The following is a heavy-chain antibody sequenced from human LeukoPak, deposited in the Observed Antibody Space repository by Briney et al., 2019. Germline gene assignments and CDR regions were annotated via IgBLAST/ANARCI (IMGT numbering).Heavy chain of an antibody. J-gene: IGHJ2*01. D-gene: IGHD2-21*02. CDR1: GFTFSSYA. CDR2: ISYDGSNK. CDR3: AKDPGAYCGGDCHWYFDL. V-gene: IGHV3-30-3*01. Sequence: GGSLRLSCAASGFTFSSYAMHWVRQAPGKGLEWVAVISYDGSNKYYADSVKGRFTVSRDNSKNTLYLQMNSLRAEDTAVYYCAKDPGAYCGGDCHWYFDLWGRGTLVTVSS.